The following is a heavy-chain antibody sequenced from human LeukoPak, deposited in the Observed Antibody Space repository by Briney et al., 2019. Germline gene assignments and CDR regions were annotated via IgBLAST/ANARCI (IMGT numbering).Heavy chain of an antibody. CDR3: ARGSSTIFGVAPGVGI. CDR1: GFTFSNAW. CDR2: ISGSGGST. J-gene: IGHJ3*02. D-gene: IGHD3-3*01. V-gene: IGHV3-23*01. Sequence: GGSLRLSCAASGFTFSNAWMNWVRQAPGKGLEWVSAISGSGGSTYYADSVKGRFTISRDNSKNTLYLQMNSLRAEDTAVYYCARGSSTIFGVAPGVGIWGQGTMVTVSS.